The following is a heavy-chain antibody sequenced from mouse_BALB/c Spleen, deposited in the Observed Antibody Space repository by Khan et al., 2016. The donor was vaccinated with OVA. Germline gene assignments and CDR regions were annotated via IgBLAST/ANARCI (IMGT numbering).Heavy chain of an antibody. V-gene: IGHV1-4*01. CDR2: INPSSGYT. CDR1: GYTFTSYT. D-gene: IGHD1-1*01. CDR3: ARGNYYGYYFDY. J-gene: IGHJ2*01. Sequence: QVQLKQSGAELARPGASVKMSCKASGYTFTSYTIHWIKQRPGQGLEWIGYINPSSGYTNYNQKFKDQATLTADKSSTTAYMQLSSLTSDDSAVYYCARGNYYGYYFDYWGQGTTLTVSS.